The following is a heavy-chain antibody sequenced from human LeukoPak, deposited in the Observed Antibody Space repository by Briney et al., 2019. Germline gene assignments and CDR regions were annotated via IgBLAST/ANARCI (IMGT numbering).Heavy chain of an antibody. D-gene: IGHD3-3*01. CDR3: ARSYYDFWSGYYSP. Sequence: SETLSLTCTVSGGSISSSSYYWGWIRQPPGKGLEWIGSIYYSGSTYYNPSLKSRVTISVDTSKNQFSLKLSSVTAADTAVYYCARSYYDFWSGYYSPWGQGTLVTVSS. CDR1: GGSISSSSYY. J-gene: IGHJ5*02. CDR2: IYYSGST. V-gene: IGHV4-39*01.